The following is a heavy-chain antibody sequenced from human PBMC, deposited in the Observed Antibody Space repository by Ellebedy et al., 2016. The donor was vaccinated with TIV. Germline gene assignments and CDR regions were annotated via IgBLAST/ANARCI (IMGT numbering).Heavy chain of an antibody. V-gene: IGHV3-23*01. CDR3: AKGNSSLGDV. Sequence: GESLKISXAASGFSFNTYGMHWVRQAPGKGLEWVSFIGGSGHSTSYADSVKGRFSISRDNFKNTVYLQMNSLRAEDTAVYYCAKGNSSLGDVWGQGTTVTVSS. CDR2: IGGSGHST. CDR1: GFSFNTYG. J-gene: IGHJ6*02. D-gene: IGHD1-1*01.